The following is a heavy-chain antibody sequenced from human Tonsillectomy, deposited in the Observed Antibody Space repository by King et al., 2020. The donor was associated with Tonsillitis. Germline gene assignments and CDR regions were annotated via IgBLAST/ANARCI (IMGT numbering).Heavy chain of an antibody. CDR3: ARVSGWFDY. J-gene: IGHJ4*02. Sequence: QLQESGPGLVKPSETLSLTCTVSGGSISSYYWSWIRQPPGKVLEWIGYIYYSVSTNYNPPLTSRVTISVDTSKNQFSLKLSSVTAADTAVYYCARVSGWFDYWGQGTLVTVSS. V-gene: IGHV4-59*01. D-gene: IGHD6-19*01. CDR1: GGSISSYY. CDR2: IYYSVST.